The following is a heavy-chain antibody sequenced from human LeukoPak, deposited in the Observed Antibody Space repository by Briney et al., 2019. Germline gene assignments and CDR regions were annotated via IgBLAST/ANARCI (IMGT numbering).Heavy chain of an antibody. V-gene: IGHV5-51*01. J-gene: IGHJ4*02. Sequence: GESLKISCKGSGYSFTSYWIGWVRQMPGKGLEWMGIIYPGDSDTRYSPSFQGQVSISADKSISTAYLQWSSLKASDTAMYYCARRELGILYYFDFWGQGTLVTVSS. CDR2: IYPGDSDT. CDR3: ARRELGILYYFDF. D-gene: IGHD7-27*01. CDR1: GYSFTSYW.